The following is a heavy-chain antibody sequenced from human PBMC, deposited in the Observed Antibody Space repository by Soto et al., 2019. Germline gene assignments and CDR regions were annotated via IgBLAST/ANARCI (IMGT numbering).Heavy chain of an antibody. D-gene: IGHD6-19*01. J-gene: IGHJ4*02. V-gene: IGHV1-46*03. CDR2: INPSGGST. CDR3: ARAESIAVAGNDY. Sequence: ASVKVSCKTSGYTFTNYYISWVRQAPGQGLEWMGLINPSGGSTSYAQKFQGRVTMTRDTSTSTVYMELSSLRSEDTAVYYCARAESIAVAGNDYWGQGTLVTVSS. CDR1: GYTFTNYY.